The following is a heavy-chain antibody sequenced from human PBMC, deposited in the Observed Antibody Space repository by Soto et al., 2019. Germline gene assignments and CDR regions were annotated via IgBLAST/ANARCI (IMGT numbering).Heavy chain of an antibody. CDR3: AKDIEWFGESHYYYFMDF. D-gene: IGHD3-10*01. CDR1: GFTFSSYG. J-gene: IGHJ6*03. Sequence: PGGSLRLSCAASGFTFSSYGMHWVRQAPGKGLEWVAVISCDGSNKYYADSVKGRFTISRDNSKNTLYLQMNSPRAEDTAVYYSAKDIEWFGESHYYYFMDFWGKGTTVTVSS. V-gene: IGHV3-30*18. CDR2: ISCDGSNK.